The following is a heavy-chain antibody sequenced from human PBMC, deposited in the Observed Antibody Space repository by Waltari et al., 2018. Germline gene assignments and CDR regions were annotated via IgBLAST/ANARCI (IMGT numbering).Heavy chain of an antibody. CDR2: ISSSSSTI. Sequence: EVQLVESGGGLVQPGGSLRLSCAASGFTFSSYSMNWVRQAPGKGLEWVSYISSSSSTIYYADSVKGRFTISRDNAKNSLYLQMNSLRAEDTAVYYCARVHLLRFLELLGYYYYMDVWGKGTTVTISS. V-gene: IGHV3-48*04. CDR1: GFTFSSYS. J-gene: IGHJ6*03. D-gene: IGHD3-3*01. CDR3: ARVHLLRFLELLGYYYYMDV.